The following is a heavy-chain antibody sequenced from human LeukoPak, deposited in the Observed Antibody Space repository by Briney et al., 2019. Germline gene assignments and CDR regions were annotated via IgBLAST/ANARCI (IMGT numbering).Heavy chain of an antibody. Sequence: PSETLSLTCTVSGGSISSYYWSWIRQPPGKGLEWIVDIHYSRSTNYNPSLRSRVTISVDTSKNQFSLKLSSVTAADTAVYYCARVASCWWDFDYWGQGTLVTVSS. J-gene: IGHJ4*02. D-gene: IGHD2-2*01. V-gene: IGHV4-59*01. CDR3: ARVASCWWDFDY. CDR1: GGSISSYY. CDR2: IHYSRST.